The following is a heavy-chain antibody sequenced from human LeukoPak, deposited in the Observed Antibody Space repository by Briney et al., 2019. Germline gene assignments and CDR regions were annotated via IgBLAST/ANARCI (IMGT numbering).Heavy chain of an antibody. Sequence: GASVKVSCKASGGTFSSYAISWVRQAPGQGLEWMGGIIPIFGTANYAQKFQGRVTMTEDTSTDTAYMELSSLRSEDTAVYYCATSYYGSGSPNWFDPWGQGTLVTVSS. V-gene: IGHV1-69*06. CDR2: IIPIFGTA. CDR1: GGTFSSYA. D-gene: IGHD3-10*01. CDR3: ATSYYGSGSPNWFDP. J-gene: IGHJ5*02.